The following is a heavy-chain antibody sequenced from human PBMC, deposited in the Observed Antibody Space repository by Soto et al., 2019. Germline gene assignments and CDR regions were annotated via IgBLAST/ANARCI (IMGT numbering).Heavy chain of an antibody. J-gene: IGHJ4*02. CDR1: GFTFSTYA. Sequence: EVQLLESGGKLVQPGGSLTLSCAASGFTFSTYAMAWVRQAPGKGLEWVSGVSASGLNTDYADPVKGRFYISRDNSKNTVSLHMNSLRAEDTALYYCAQDRPRRTSGYVFDYWGQGTPVTVSS. D-gene: IGHD5-18*01. CDR2: VSASGLNT. CDR3: AQDRPRRTSGYVFDY. V-gene: IGHV3-23*01.